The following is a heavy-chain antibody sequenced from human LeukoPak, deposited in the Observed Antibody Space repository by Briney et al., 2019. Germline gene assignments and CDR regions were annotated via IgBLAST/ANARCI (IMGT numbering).Heavy chain of an antibody. V-gene: IGHV1-2*02. CDR2: INPNSGGT. CDR3: ARVEVQWLEDY. J-gene: IGHJ4*02. Sequence: ASVKVSCKASGYTFTGYYMHWVRQAPGQGLEWIGWINPNSGGTNYAQMFQGRVTMTRDTSISTAYMELSRLRSDDTAVYYCARVEVQWLEDYWGQGTLVTVSS. D-gene: IGHD6-19*01. CDR1: GYTFTGYY.